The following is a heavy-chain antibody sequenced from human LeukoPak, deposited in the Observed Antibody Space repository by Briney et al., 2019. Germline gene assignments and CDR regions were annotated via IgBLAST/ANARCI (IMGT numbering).Heavy chain of an antibody. CDR2: IIPILGIA. D-gene: IGHD4-17*01. Sequence: ASVKVSCKASGGTFSSYAISWVRQAPGQGLEWMGRIIPILGIANYAQKFQGRVTITADKSTSAAYMELSSLRSEDTAVYYCARQRLRVYGQYYFDYWGQGTLVTVSS. CDR1: GGTFSSYA. V-gene: IGHV1-69*04. CDR3: ARQRLRVYGQYYFDY. J-gene: IGHJ4*02.